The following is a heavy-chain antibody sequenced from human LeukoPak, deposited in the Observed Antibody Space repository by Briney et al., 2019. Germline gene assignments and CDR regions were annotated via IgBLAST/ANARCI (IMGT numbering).Heavy chain of an antibody. Sequence: PSQTLSLTCTVSGGSISSGGFYLSWIRQHPGKGLEWIGYIYYSGSTYYNPSLKSRVTISVDTSKTHFSLKLSSVTAADTAVYYCARVDMITFGGVIHTYYFDYWGQGTLVTVSS. CDR1: GGSISSGGFY. D-gene: IGHD3-16*02. CDR2: IYYSGST. J-gene: IGHJ4*02. V-gene: IGHV4-31*03. CDR3: ARVDMITFGGVIHTYYFDY.